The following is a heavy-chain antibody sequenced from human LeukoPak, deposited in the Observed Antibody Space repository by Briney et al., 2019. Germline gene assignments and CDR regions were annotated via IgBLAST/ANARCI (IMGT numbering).Heavy chain of an antibody. CDR2: INTNTGNP. Sequence: GASVKVSCKASGYTFTSYAMNWVRQAPGQGLEWMGWINTNTGNPTYAQGFTGRFVFSLDTSVSTAYLEISSLKTEDSAVYFCARVMRGGWSSDAFDLWGQGTMVTVSA. D-gene: IGHD6-19*01. CDR3: ARVMRGGWSSDAFDL. J-gene: IGHJ3*01. CDR1: GYTFTSYA. V-gene: IGHV7-4-1*02.